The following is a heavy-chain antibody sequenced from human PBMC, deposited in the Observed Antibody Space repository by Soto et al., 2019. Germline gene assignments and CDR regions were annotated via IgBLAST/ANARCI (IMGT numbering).Heavy chain of an antibody. V-gene: IGHV5-10-1*01. CDR2: IDPSDSYT. CDR3: AKVLSSTNCYGLCSYAMDV. J-gene: IGHJ6*02. Sequence: MLRRGLKWMGRIDPSDSYTNYSPSFQGHVTISADKSISTAYLQWSSLKASDTAIYYCAKVLSSTNCYGLCSYAMDVWGQGTTVTVSS. D-gene: IGHD2-2*01.